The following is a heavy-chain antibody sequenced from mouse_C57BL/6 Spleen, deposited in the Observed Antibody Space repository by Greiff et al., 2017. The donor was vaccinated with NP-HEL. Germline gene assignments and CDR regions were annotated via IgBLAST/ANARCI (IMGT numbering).Heavy chain of an antibody. CDR3: ARGTGTGYSDY. CDR1: GYAFSSSW. Sequence: VQLQQSGPELVKPGASVKISCKASGYAFSSSWMNWVKQRPGKGLEWIGRIYPGDGDTNYNGKFKGKATLTADISSSTAYMQLSSLTSEDSAVYFCARGTGTGYSDYWGQGTTLTVSS. D-gene: IGHD4-1*01. CDR2: IYPGDGDT. J-gene: IGHJ2*01. V-gene: IGHV1-82*01.